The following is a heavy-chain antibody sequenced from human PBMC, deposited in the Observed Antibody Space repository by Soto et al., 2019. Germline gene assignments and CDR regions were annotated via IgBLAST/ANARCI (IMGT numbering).Heavy chain of an antibody. D-gene: IGHD3-16*01. Sequence: GGSLRLSCAASGFTFRNYAMHWVRQAPGKGLEWVATVSYDGDNKYYTNSVKGPFTISRDNSENTLYLQMNSLRPEDTAVYYCARPWGQLSTYYYGMDTWGQGTTVTVSS. V-gene: IGHV3-30-3*01. CDR3: ARPWGQLSTYYYGMDT. J-gene: IGHJ6*02. CDR2: VSYDGDNK. CDR1: GFTFRNYA.